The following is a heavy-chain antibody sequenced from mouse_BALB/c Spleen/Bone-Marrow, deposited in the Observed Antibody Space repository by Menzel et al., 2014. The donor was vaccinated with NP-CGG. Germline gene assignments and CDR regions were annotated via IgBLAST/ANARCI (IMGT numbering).Heavy chain of an antibody. CDR1: GFTFSDYY. V-gene: IGHV5-12*02. CDR2: ISNGGGST. CDR3: ARQGIYYGYDPFAY. J-gene: IGHJ3*01. D-gene: IGHD2-2*01. Sequence: EVNVVESGGGLVQPGGSLKLSCATSGFTFSDYYMYWVRQTPEKRLEWVAYISNGGGSTYYPDTVKGRFTISRDNAKNTLYLQMSRLKSEDTAMYYCARQGIYYGYDPFAYWGQGTLVTVS.